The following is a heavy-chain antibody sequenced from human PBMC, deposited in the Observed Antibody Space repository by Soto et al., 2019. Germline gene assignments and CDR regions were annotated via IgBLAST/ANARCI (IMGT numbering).Heavy chain of an antibody. V-gene: IGHV3-30*18. D-gene: IGHD2-15*01. Sequence: QVQLVESGGGVVQPGRSLRLSCAASGLTFSSFGMHWVRQAPGKGLEWVAVVSNVGTTTYYADSVKGRFTISRDNSKNTMYLQMDSLRPQAAGVYFCAKEDCSRRRCNRKYYFASWGLGTLVTVSS. J-gene: IGHJ4*02. CDR1: GLTFSSFG. CDR2: VSNVGTTT. CDR3: AKEDCSRRRCNRKYYFAS.